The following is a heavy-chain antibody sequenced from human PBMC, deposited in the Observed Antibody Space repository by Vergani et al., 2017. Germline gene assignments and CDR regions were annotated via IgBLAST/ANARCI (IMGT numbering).Heavy chain of an antibody. CDR1: GFTFSSYW. Sequence: EVQLVESGGGLVQPGGSLRLSCAASGFTFSSYWMSWVRQAPGKGLEWVANIKQDGSEKYYVVSVKGRFTISRDNAKNSLYLQMNSLRAEDTAVYYCARDVGGYPYYFDYWGQGTLVTVSS. D-gene: IGHD3-22*01. CDR2: IKQDGSEK. J-gene: IGHJ4*02. V-gene: IGHV3-7*01. CDR3: ARDVGGYPYYFDY.